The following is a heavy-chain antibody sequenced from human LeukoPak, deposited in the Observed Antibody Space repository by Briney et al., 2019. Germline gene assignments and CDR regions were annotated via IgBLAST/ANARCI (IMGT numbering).Heavy chain of an antibody. J-gene: IGHJ4*02. CDR2: INPSGGST. CDR3: AKPGSGSYDFDY. D-gene: IGHD1-26*01. CDR1: GYTFTSYY. Sequence: ASVKVSCKASGYTFTSYYMHWVRQAPGQGLEWMGIINPSGGSTSYAQKFQGRVTMTRDMSTTTDYMELSRLRSDDTAVYYCAKPGSGSYDFDYWGQGTLVTVSS. V-gene: IGHV1-46*01.